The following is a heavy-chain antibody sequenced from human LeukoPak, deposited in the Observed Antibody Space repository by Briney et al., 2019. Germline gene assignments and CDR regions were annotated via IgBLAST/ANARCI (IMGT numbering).Heavy chain of an antibody. CDR3: VRVRHGDYFDP. Sequence: GGSLRLPCGASGFAFSDSYMDWVRQAPGKGLQRVGRIRNKAHSYTTDYASSVKGRFTISRDESKNSLFLQMNTLKTEDTAVSYYVRVRHGDYFDPWGLGTLVTVSS. J-gene: IGHJ4*02. V-gene: IGHV3-72*01. CDR2: IRNKAHSYTT. CDR1: GFAFSDSY. D-gene: IGHD4-17*01.